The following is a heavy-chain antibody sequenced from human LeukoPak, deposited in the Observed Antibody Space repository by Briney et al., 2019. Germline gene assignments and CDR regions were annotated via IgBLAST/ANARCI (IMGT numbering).Heavy chain of an antibody. J-gene: IGHJ4*02. CDR2: LTGSGDAT. CDR3: AKGDTVYDASPFF. V-gene: IGHV3-23*01. CDR1: GFTFSNAW. Sequence: PGGSLRLSCAASGFTFSNAWMNWVRQAPGKGLEWVSSLTGSGDATYYADSVKGRFTISRDNSKNTLYLQMIGLRVEDTAVYYCAKGDTVYDASPFFWGQGTLVTVSS. D-gene: IGHD1-14*01.